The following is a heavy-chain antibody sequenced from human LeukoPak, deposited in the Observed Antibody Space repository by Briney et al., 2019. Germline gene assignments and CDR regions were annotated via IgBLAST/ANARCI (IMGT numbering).Heavy chain of an antibody. CDR3: AREELGLDH. V-gene: IGHV6-1*01. J-gene: IGHJ4*02. Sequence: SQTLSLTCAISGDCVSSNSAAWTWSRQSPSRGLECLGRTYYRSTWYYEYSVSVESRITINPETSKNQFSLQVNSVSPEDTAVYYCAREELGLDHWGQGTLVTVSS. D-gene: IGHD3-16*01. CDR2: TYYRSTWYY. CDR1: GDCVSSNSAA.